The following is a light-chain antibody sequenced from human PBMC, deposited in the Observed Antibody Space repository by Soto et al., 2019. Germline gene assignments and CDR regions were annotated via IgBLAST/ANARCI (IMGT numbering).Light chain of an antibody. Sequence: EIVLTQSPGTLSLSPGERATLSCRASQSVSSSYLAWYQQKPGQAPRLLIYGASSRATGIPYSFSGSGSGTDFTLTISRLEPEDFAVYYCQQYGSSPAFGQGTKLEIK. J-gene: IGKJ2*01. V-gene: IGKV3-20*01. CDR1: QSVSSSY. CDR3: QQYGSSPA. CDR2: GAS.